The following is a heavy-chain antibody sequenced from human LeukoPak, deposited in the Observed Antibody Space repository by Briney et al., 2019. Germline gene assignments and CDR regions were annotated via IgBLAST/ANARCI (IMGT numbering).Heavy chain of an antibody. V-gene: IGHV4-59*01. CDR1: GGSISSYY. D-gene: IGHD3-3*01. J-gene: IGHJ5*02. CDR3: ARDQDSDFWSGRGGWFDP. Sequence: SETLSLTCTVSGGSISSYYWSWIRQPPGKGLEWIGYIYYSGSTNYNPSLKSRVTISVDTSKNQFSLKLSSVTAADTAVYYCARDQDSDFWSGRGGWFDPWGPGTLVTVSS. CDR2: IYYSGST.